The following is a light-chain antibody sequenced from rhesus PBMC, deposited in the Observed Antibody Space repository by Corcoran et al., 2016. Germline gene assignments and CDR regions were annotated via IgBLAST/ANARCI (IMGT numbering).Light chain of an antibody. CDR3: LLYYSGAQLV. CDR2: NTN. Sequence: QPVATQAPSLTVSPGGTVTLNCGSSTGAVTSGNYPSWFQQKPGQAPRGLIYNTNTKHSWTPARFSGSRAGDKAALTLSGAQPEDGAEYYCLLYYSGAQLVFGSGTKLTVL. J-gene: IGLJ6*01. CDR1: TGAVTSGNY. V-gene: IGLV7-71*01.